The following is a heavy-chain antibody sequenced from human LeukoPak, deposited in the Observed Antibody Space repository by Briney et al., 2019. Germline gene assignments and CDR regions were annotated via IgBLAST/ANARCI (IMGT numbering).Heavy chain of an antibody. Sequence: GESLKISCKGSGYSFTSYWIGWVRQMPGKGLEWMGIIYPGDSDTRYSPSFQGQVTISADKSISTAYLQWSSLKASDTAMYYCARPKGMATTYDAFDIWGQGTMVTVSS. CDR2: IYPGDSDT. D-gene: IGHD5-24*01. J-gene: IGHJ3*02. CDR1: GYSFTSYW. V-gene: IGHV5-51*01. CDR3: ARPKGMATTYDAFDI.